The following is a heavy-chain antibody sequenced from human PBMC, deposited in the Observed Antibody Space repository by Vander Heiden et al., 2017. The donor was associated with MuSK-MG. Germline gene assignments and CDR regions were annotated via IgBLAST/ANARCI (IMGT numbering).Heavy chain of an antibody. J-gene: IGHJ6*03. D-gene: IGHD2-2*01. CDR2: INNSGST. CDR3: ARGPSLVVPAAIGYYYYYYMDV. Sequence: QVQLQQWGAGLLKPSETLSLTCAVYGGSFSGYYWTWTRQPPGKGLEWVGEINNSGSTNYNPSLKSRVTISVDTSKNQFSLKLSSVTAADTAVYYCARGPSLVVPAAIGYYYYYYMDVWGKGTTVTVSS. V-gene: IGHV4-34*01. CDR1: GGSFSGYY.